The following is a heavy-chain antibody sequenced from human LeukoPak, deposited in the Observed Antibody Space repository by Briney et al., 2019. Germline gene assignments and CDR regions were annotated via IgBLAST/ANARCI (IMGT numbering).Heavy chain of an antibody. J-gene: IGHJ6*03. CDR3: TTDHQTTVSPYYYNYYMDV. D-gene: IGHD4-11*01. Sequence: GGSLRLSCAASGFTFSRSAMHWVRQAPGKGLEWVAIISYDGGNKYYADSVKGRFTISRDNSKNTLYLQMNSLRAEDTAVYYCTTDHQTTVSPYYYNYYMDVWGKGTTVTVSS. V-gene: IGHV3-30*04. CDR1: GFTFSRSA. CDR2: ISYDGGNK.